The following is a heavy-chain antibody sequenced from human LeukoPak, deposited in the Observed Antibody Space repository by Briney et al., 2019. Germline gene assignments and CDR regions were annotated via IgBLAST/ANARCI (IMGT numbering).Heavy chain of an antibody. D-gene: IGHD2-2*01. J-gene: IGHJ4*02. CDR3: ARHGSTYALRN. Sequence: PSETLSPTCTVSGGSINSYYWSWIRQPPRKGLEWIGYIYYSGSTNYKPSLKSRVTISVDTSKNQFSLKLSSVTAADTAVYYCARHGSTYALRNWGQGTLVTVSS. V-gene: IGHV4-59*08. CDR2: IYYSGST. CDR1: GGSINSYY.